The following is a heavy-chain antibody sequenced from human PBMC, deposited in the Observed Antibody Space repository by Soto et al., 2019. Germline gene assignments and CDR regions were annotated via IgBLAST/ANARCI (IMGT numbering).Heavy chain of an antibody. CDR1: GFTFSYYN. Sequence: GGSLRLSCAASGFTFSYYNMNWVRQAPGKGPEWVSNIRTSGSDVYYADSVKGRFTVSRDNSKNTLYLQMNSLRAEDTAVYYCAKHLAVYYNWFDPWGQGTLVTVSS. V-gene: IGHV3-21*04. CDR3: AKHLAVYYNWFDP. CDR2: IRTSGSDV. J-gene: IGHJ5*02. D-gene: IGHD2-8*01.